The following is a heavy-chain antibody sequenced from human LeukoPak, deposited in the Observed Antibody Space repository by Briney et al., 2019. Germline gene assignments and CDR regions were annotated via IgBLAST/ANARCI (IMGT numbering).Heavy chain of an antibody. J-gene: IGHJ5*01. CDR1: GGSISPYI. V-gene: IGHV4-59*01. Sequence: PSETLSLTCSVSGGSISPYIWSWIRQPPGKGLEWIAYISYTGNTNYSPSLKSRVTISVDTSKNQFSLRLSSVTAADTAVYFCARVDGSWPSIRFDPWGQGTLVTVSS. D-gene: IGHD6-13*01. CDR3: ARVDGSWPSIRFDP. CDR2: ISYTGNT.